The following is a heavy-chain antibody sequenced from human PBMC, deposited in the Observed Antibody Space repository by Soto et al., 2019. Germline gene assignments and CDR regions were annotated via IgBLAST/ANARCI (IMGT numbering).Heavy chain of an antibody. D-gene: IGHD3-3*01. CDR2: IYWDDDK. CDR3: AHSSPYYDFWSGYYTGNWFDP. J-gene: IGHJ5*02. V-gene: IGHV2-5*02. Sequence: SGPTLVNPTQTLTLTCTFSGFSLSTSGVGVGWIRQPPGKALEWLALIYWDDDKRYSPSLKSRLTITKDTSKNQVVLTMTNMDPVDTATYYCAHSSPYYDFWSGYYTGNWFDPWGQGTLVTVSS. CDR1: GFSLSTSGVG.